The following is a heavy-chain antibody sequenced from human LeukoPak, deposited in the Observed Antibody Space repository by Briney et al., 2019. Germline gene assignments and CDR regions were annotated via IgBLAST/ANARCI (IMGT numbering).Heavy chain of an antibody. Sequence: SVKVSCKASGGTFSSYAISWVRQAPGQGLEWMGGIIPIFGTANYAQKFQGRVTITADKSTSTAYMELSSLRSEDTAVYYCARGQKNVVVPAALRYYYMDVWGKGPRSPSP. D-gene: IGHD2-2*01. J-gene: IGHJ6*03. CDR1: GGTFSSYA. V-gene: IGHV1-69*06. CDR3: ARGQKNVVVPAALRYYYMDV. CDR2: IIPIFGTA.